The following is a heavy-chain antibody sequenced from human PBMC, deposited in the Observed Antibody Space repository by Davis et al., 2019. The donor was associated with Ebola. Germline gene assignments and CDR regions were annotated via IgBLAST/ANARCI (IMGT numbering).Heavy chain of an antibody. CDR1: GFTFSSYA. J-gene: IGHJ4*02. V-gene: IGHV3-23*01. CDR2: ISGSGGST. D-gene: IGHD5-18*01. CDR3: ASRGRGYSYGYTH. Sequence: PGGSLRLSCAASGFTFSSYAMSWVRQAPGKGLEWVSAISGSGGSTYYADSVKGRFTISRDNSKNTLYLQMNSLRAEDTAVYYCASRGRGYSYGYTHWGQGTLVTVSS.